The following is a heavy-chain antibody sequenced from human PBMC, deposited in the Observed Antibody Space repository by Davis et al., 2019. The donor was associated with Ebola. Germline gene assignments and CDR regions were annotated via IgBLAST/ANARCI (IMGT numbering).Heavy chain of an antibody. Sequence: PGGSLRLSCVASGFTFDDYAMHWVRQVPGKGLEWVSLISWDGADTYYSDSVKGRFTISRDNTKDSLYLQMNSLRPEDTAMYYCARDASNCFEHWGQGTLVTVSS. CDR1: GFTFDDYA. CDR3: ARDASNCFEH. V-gene: IGHV3-43D*03. CDR2: ISWDGADT. J-gene: IGHJ4*02. D-gene: IGHD2-2*01.